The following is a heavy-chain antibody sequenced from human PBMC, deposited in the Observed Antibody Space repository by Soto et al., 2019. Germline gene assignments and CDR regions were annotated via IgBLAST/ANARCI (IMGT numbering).Heavy chain of an antibody. Sequence: ASVKVSCKASGYTFTSYDINWVRQATGQGLEWMGWMNPNSGNTGYAQKFQGRVTMTRNTSISTAYMELSSLRSEDTAVYYCARGRSVGSYASDAFDIWGQGTMVTLS. CDR1: GYTFTSYD. V-gene: IGHV1-8*01. CDR3: ARGRSVGSYASDAFDI. J-gene: IGHJ3*02. D-gene: IGHD1-26*01. CDR2: MNPNSGNT.